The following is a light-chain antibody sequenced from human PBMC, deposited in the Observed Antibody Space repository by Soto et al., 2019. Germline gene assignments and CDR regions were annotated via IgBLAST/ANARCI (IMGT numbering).Light chain of an antibody. CDR3: QQYGSSPIT. Sequence: EIVLTQSPGTLSLSPGERATLSCRASQSVNTNYLAWYQQKSGQAPRLLIYGASSRATGIPDRFSDSGSGTDFTLTISRLEPEDFAAYFCQQYGSSPITFGHGTRREI. V-gene: IGKV3-20*01. J-gene: IGKJ5*01. CDR1: QSVNTNY. CDR2: GAS.